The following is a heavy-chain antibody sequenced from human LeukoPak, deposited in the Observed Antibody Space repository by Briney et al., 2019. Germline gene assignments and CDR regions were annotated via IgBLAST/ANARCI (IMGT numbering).Heavy chain of an antibody. CDR2: IYTSGST. V-gene: IGHV4-4*07. Sequence: SETLSLTCTVSGGSTSSYYWSWIRQPAGKGLEWIGRIYTSGSTNYNPSLKSRVTMSVDTSKNQFSLKLSSVTAADTAVYYCARAGGNSGYGGRGAFDIWGQGTMVTVSS. CDR3: ARAGGNSGYGGRGAFDI. CDR1: GGSTSSYY. D-gene: IGHD5-12*01. J-gene: IGHJ3*02.